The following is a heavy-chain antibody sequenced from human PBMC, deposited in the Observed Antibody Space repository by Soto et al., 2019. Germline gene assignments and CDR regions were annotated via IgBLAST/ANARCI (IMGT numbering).Heavy chain of an antibody. J-gene: IGHJ4*02. V-gene: IGHV4-30-4*01. CDR2: IYYSGST. Sequence: SETLSLTCTVSGGSISSGDYYWSWIRQPPGKGLEWIGYIYYSGSTYYNPSLKSRVTISVDTSKNQFSLKLSSVTAADTAVYYCARAPYYGSGSPFFDYWGQGTLVTVSS. CDR1: GGSISSGDYY. D-gene: IGHD3-10*01. CDR3: ARAPYYGSGSPFFDY.